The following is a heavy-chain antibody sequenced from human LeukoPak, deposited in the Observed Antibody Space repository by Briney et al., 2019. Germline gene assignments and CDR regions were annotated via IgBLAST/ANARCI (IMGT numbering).Heavy chain of an antibody. CDR1: GGSISSSSYY. D-gene: IGHD2-2*01. Sequence: PSETLSLTCTVSGGSISSSSYYCGWIRQPPGKGLEWIGSIYHSGSTYYNPSLKSRVTISVDTSKNQFSLKLSSVTAADTAVYYCARFVVVPAAVLDYWGQGTLVTVSS. V-gene: IGHV4-39*07. J-gene: IGHJ4*02. CDR3: ARFVVVPAAVLDY. CDR2: IYHSGST.